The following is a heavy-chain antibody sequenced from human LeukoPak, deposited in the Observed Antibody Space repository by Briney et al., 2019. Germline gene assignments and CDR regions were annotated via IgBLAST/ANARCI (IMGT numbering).Heavy chain of an antibody. V-gene: IGHV1-2*02. J-gene: IGHJ4*02. Sequence: ASVKVSCKASGYTFTGYYMHWVRQAPGQGLKWMGWINPNSGGTNYAQKFQGRVTMTRDTSISTAYMELSRLRSDDTAVYYCARDSIAVAGFDYWGQGTLVTVSS. CDR2: INPNSGGT. CDR1: GYTFTGYY. D-gene: IGHD6-19*01. CDR3: ARDSIAVAGFDY.